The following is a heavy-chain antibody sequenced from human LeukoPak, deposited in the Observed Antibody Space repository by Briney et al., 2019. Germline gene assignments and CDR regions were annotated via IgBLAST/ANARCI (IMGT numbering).Heavy chain of an antibody. D-gene: IGHD3-10*01. CDR1: GYSFRDYS. Sequence: ASVKVSXKASGYSFRDYSMHWVRQAPGQGLEWIGRINSNSGGTSYAQNFQGRVTMTRDTSINTAYMELSGLTFDDTAVYYCARGGSGTGYLYYFDYWGQGTLVSVSS. V-gene: IGHV1-2*06. CDR3: ARGGSGTGYLYYFDY. CDR2: INSNSGGT. J-gene: IGHJ4*02.